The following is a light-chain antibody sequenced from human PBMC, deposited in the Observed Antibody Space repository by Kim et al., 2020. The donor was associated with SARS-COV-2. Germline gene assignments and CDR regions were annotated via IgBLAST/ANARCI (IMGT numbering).Light chain of an antibody. V-gene: IGLV3-21*01. CDR1: NLGSKS. Sequence: SYELTQPPSLSVAPGETATIACGADNLGSKSVHWYQHVPGQAPVLVIYYDSDRPSGIPDRFSGSNSGNTATLTISRVEAGDEADYYCQVWDRSRDWGFGGGTKVTVL. CDR3: QVWDRSRDWG. CDR2: YDS. J-gene: IGLJ3*02.